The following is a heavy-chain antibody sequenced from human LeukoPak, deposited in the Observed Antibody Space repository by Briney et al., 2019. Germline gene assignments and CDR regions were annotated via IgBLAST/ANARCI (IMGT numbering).Heavy chain of an antibody. CDR3: ARPRVGATTYFDY. V-gene: IGHV4-38-2*01. D-gene: IGHD1-26*01. J-gene: IGHJ4*02. CDR1: GYSISSGYY. Sequence: PSETLSLTCAVSGYSISSGYYWGWIRQPPGKGLEWIGSIYRSGSTYYNPSLKSRVTISVDTSKNQFSLKLSSVTAADTAVYYCARPRVGATTYFDYWGQGTLVTVSS. CDR2: IYRSGST.